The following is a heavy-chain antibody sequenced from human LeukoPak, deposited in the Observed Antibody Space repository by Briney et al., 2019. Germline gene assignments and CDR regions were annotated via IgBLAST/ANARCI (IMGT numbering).Heavy chain of an antibody. Sequence: SETLSLTCTVSGGSISSSYWSWIRQPPGKGLEWIGYIYYSGSSHYNPSLKSRVTISVDTSKDHFSLRLSSVTAADTAVYYCARRGIAAAYFDYWGQGTLVTVSS. CDR1: GGSISSSY. J-gene: IGHJ4*02. D-gene: IGHD6-13*01. V-gene: IGHV4-59*01. CDR2: IYYSGSS. CDR3: ARRGIAAAYFDY.